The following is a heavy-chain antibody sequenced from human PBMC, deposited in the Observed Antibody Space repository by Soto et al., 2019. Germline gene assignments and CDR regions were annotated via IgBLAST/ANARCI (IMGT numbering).Heavy chain of an antibody. CDR1: GVTFSSYA. V-gene: IGHV3-23*01. Sequence: GFLRLSFAAFGVTFSSYALSWVRQAPGKGLEWVSAISGSGGSTYYADSVKGRFTISRDNSKNTLYLQMNSLRAEDTAVYYCAKDTLGYSSSGYFNYYGMDVWGQGTTVTVSS. CDR3: AKDTLGYSSSGYFNYYGMDV. J-gene: IGHJ6*02. D-gene: IGHD6-13*01. CDR2: ISGSGGST.